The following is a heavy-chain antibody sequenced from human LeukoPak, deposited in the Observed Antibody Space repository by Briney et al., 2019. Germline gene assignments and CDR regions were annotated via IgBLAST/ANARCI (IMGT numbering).Heavy chain of an antibody. CDR1: GFTFSTYS. CDR3: VPDYYDTSGYYYEGY. CDR2: ISGNSNTI. D-gene: IGHD3-22*01. Sequence: GGSLRLSCAASGFTFSTYSMIWVRQAPGKGLEWVSYISGNSNTIYYADSVKGRFTISRDNAKNSLYLQMNSLRAEDTAAYYSVPDYYDTSGYYYEGYWGQGTLVTVSS. V-gene: IGHV3-48*01. J-gene: IGHJ4*02.